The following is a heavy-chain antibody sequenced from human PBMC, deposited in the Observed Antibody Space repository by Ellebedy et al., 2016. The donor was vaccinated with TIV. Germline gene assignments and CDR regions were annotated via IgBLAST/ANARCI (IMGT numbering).Heavy chain of an antibody. V-gene: IGHV1-24*01. CDR2: LDPENGQR. D-gene: IGHD2-8*02. J-gene: IGHJ4*02. CDR1: GYLLSELS. Sequence: AASVKVSCRVSGYLLSELSMHWVRQAPGKGLESLGGLDPENGQRIYAQKFQGRVTMGEDSSTNSAYMELSSLTSEDTAVYYCATVPGGGPGYWGQGTPVTVSP. CDR3: ATVPGGGPGY.